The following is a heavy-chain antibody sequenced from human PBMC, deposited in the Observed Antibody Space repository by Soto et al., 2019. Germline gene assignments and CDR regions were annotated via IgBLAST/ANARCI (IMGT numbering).Heavy chain of an antibody. D-gene: IGHD6-19*01. CDR1: GFTFSSYA. CDR2: ISGSGGST. V-gene: IGHV3-23*01. J-gene: IGHJ4*02. CDR3: AKDIAVVDLSPEY. Sequence: EVQLLESGGGLVQPGGSLRLSCAASGFTFSSYAMSWVRQAPGKGLEWVSAISGSGGSTYYADSVKGRFTISRDNSNNTLYLQMNSLRAEDKAVHYCAKDIAVVDLSPEYWGQGTLVTVSS.